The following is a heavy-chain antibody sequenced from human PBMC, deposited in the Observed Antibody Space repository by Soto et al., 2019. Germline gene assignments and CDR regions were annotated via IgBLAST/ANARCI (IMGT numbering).Heavy chain of an antibody. J-gene: IGHJ4*02. CDR3: AREPLSGETRGDYFDY. D-gene: IGHD4-17*01. CDR2: IYYSGST. CDR1: GVSINSGAFY. Sequence: PSETLSLTCTVSGVSINSGAFYWTWIRQHPGKGLEWIGYIYYSGSTDYNPSLKSRLTISLDKSKNQFSLKLTSVTAADTAVYYCAREPLSGETRGDYFDYWGLGTLVTVSS. V-gene: IGHV4-31*03.